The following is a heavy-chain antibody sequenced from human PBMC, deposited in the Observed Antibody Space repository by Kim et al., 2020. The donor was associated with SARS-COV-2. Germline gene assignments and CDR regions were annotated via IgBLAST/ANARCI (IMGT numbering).Heavy chain of an antibody. D-gene: IGHD6-13*01. CDR3: ASDHSSSWIQTDY. J-gene: IGHJ4*02. Sequence: YADTMKGRFTISRDNSKNTLYLQMNNLRAEDTAVYYCASDHSSSWIQTDYWGQGTLVTVSS. V-gene: IGHV3-33*01.